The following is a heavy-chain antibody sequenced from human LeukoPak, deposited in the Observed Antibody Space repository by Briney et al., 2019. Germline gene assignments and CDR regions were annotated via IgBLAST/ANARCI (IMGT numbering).Heavy chain of an antibody. V-gene: IGHV1-69*04. CDR3: ARIPSGTYLMFDY. CDR1: GGSFSSHA. Sequence: ASVKVSCKASGGSFSSHAFSWVRQAPGQGFEWMGRIIPMLDVANYAQKFQGRVTFTADKSTSTAYMELSSLRSEHTAIYYCARIPSGTYLMFDYWGQGTLVTVSS. D-gene: IGHD1-26*01. J-gene: IGHJ4*02. CDR2: IIPMLDVA.